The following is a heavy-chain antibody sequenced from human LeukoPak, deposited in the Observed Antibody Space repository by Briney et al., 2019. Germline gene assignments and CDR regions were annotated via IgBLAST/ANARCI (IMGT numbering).Heavy chain of an antibody. CDR1: GFAFGSEA. J-gene: IGHJ4*02. D-gene: IGHD6-13*01. CDR3: VRGGSSSRLDY. V-gene: IGHV3-23*01. CDR2: ISPGGGTT. Sequence: PGGSLRLSCAVSGFAFGSEAMSWVRQSPARGLEWVASISPGGGTTYYADYVKGRFTISRDNSKNTLYLQMNTLGVEDTAVYYCVRGGSSSRLDYWGQRTLVTVSS.